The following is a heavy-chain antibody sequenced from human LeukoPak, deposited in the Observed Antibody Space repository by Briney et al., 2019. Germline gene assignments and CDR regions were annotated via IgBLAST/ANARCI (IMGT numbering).Heavy chain of an antibody. J-gene: IGHJ3*02. D-gene: IGHD2-21*02. CDR1: GGSISSGGYY. Sequence: PSQTLSLTCTVSGGSISSGGYYWSWIRQHPGKGLGWIGYIYYSGSTYYNPSLKSRVTISVDTSKNQFSLKLSSVTAADTAVHYCAREDPYCGGDEPLCAFDIWGQGTMVTVSS. V-gene: IGHV4-31*03. CDR2: IYYSGST. CDR3: AREDPYCGGDEPLCAFDI.